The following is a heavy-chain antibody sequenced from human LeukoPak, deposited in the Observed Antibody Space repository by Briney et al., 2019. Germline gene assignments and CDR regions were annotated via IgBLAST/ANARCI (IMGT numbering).Heavy chain of an antibody. Sequence: GGSLRLSCAASGFTFSSYSMNWVRQAPGKGLEWVSYISSSSSTIYYADSVKGRFTISIDNAKNSLYLQMNSLRAEDTAVYYCAKDRSYSSSSNFDYWGQGTLVTVSS. CDR1: GFTFSSYS. CDR2: ISSSSSTI. J-gene: IGHJ4*02. D-gene: IGHD6-6*01. V-gene: IGHV3-48*04. CDR3: AKDRSYSSSSNFDY.